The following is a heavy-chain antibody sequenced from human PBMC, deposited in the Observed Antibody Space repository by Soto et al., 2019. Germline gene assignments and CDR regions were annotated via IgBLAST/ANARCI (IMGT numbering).Heavy chain of an antibody. CDR3: RYTGSYYSYYFDY. CDR2: IYHSGST. CDR1: GGSISSSNW. D-gene: IGHD1-26*01. J-gene: IGHJ4*02. V-gene: IGHV4-4*02. Sequence: SETLSLTCAVSGGSISSSNWWSWVRQPPGKGLEWIGEIYHSGSTNYNPSLKSRVTISVDKSKNQFSLKLSSVTAADTAVYYCRYTGSYYSYYFDYWGQGTLVTVSS.